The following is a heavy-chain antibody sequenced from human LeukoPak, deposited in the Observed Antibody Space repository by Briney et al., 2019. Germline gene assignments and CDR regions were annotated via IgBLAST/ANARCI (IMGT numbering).Heavy chain of an antibody. J-gene: IGHJ4*02. Sequence: GGSLRLSCAASGFTFSDYYMSWIRQAPGKGLEWVSYISSSSSSIHYADSVKGRFTVSRDNAKNSVYLQMNSLRDEDTAVYYCARHYYGSGSVDYWGQGTLVTVSS. V-gene: IGHV3-11*04. CDR1: GFTFSDYY. CDR3: ARHYYGSGSVDY. CDR2: ISSSSSSI. D-gene: IGHD3-10*01.